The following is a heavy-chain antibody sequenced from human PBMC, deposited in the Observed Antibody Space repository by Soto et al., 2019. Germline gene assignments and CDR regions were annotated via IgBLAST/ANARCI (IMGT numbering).Heavy chain of an antibody. D-gene: IGHD2-15*01. Sequence: SETLSLTCGVYGGSFSGYYWSWIRQPPGKGLEWIGEINHSGSTNYNPSLKSRVTISVDTSKNQFSLKLSSVTAADTAVYYCARGSYCSGGSCQTINWFDPWGQGTLVTVSS. CDR2: INHSGST. J-gene: IGHJ5*02. V-gene: IGHV4-34*01. CDR3: ARGSYCSGGSCQTINWFDP. CDR1: GGSFSGYY.